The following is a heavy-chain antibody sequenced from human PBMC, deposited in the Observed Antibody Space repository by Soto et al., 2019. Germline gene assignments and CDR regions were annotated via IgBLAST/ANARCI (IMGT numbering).Heavy chain of an antibody. J-gene: IGHJ4*02. CDR3: ANVYCSGGSCWY. CDR2: ISGSGGST. CDR1: GFHFRSLA. V-gene: IGHV3-23*01. Sequence: GGSPRLYCAALGFHFRSLAMSCVRRAPGKGLEWVSAISGSGGSTYYADSVKGRFTISRDNSKNTLYLQMNSLRAEDTAVYYCANVYCSGGSCWYWGQGTLVTVSS. D-gene: IGHD2-15*01.